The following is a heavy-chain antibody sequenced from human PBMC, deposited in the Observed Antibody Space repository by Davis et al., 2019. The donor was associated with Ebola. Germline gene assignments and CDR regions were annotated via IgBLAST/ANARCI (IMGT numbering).Heavy chain of an antibody. D-gene: IGHD5-12*01. J-gene: IGHJ4*02. CDR3: ATSLNSGYDFLWGYYFDY. Sequence: GESLKISCAASGFTFSSYGMHWVRQAPGKGLEWVAVISYDGSNKYYADSVKGRFTISRDNSKNTLYLQMNSLRAEDTAVYYCATSLNSGYDFLWGYYFDYWGQGTLVTVSS. V-gene: IGHV3-30*03. CDR2: ISYDGSNK. CDR1: GFTFSSYG.